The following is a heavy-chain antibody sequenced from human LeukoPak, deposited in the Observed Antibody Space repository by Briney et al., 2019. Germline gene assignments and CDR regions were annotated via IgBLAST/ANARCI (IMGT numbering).Heavy chain of an antibody. V-gene: IGHV3-23*01. CDR3: AKVVGYMDV. CDR2: ISASSDTI. CDR1: GFTFSSYA. Sequence: PGRSLRLSCAASGFTFSSYAMSWVRQAPGKGLEWVSAISASSDTIKYADSVKGRFTVSRDNSKNTLYLLMNSLRAEDTAVYYCAKVVGYMDVWGKGTTVTVSS. J-gene: IGHJ6*03.